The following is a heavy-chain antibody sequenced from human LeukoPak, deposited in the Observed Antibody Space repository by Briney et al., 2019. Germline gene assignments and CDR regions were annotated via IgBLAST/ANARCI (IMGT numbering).Heavy chain of an antibody. J-gene: IGHJ6*03. V-gene: IGHV1-2*02. D-gene: IGHD6-13*01. CDR2: INPNSGGT. CDR3: ARDLAAAGLYYMDV. Sequence: ASVKVSCKASGYTFTGYYMHWVRQAPGQGLEWMGWINPNSGGTNYAQKFQGRVTMTRDTSISTAYMELSRLRSDDTAVYYCARDLAAAGLYYMDVWGKGTTVTVSS. CDR1: GYTFTGYY.